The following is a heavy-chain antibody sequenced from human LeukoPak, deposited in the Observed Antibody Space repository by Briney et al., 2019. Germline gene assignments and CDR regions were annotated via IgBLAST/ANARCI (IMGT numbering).Heavy chain of an antibody. CDR1: GYSISSGYY. J-gene: IGHJ6*03. CDR2: IYHSGST. Sequence: SETLSLTCAVSGYSISSGYYWGWIRQPPGKGLEWIGRIYHSGSTHYNPSLKSRLTISVDTSKHPFSLKLSSVTAADTAVYYCARLRSLGSSGYYYMDVWGKGTTVTVSS. V-gene: IGHV4-38-2*01. D-gene: IGHD6-6*01. CDR3: ARLRSLGSSGYYYMDV.